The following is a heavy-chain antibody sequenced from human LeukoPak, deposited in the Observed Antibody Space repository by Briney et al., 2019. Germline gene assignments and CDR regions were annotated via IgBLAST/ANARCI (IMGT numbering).Heavy chain of an antibody. D-gene: IGHD3-3*01. CDR2: ISYTGTT. V-gene: IGHV4-59*11. CDR3: ARGGASLRFLQHFPSLYFDF. J-gene: IGHJ4*02. CDR1: GGSFSDHN. Sequence: SETLSLTCTVSGGSFSDHNWSWLRQPPGPGLEWIGYISYTGTTDYNPSLKSRVSISVDTSKSQFSLRLTSVTTADTAVYYCARGGASLRFLQHFPSLYFDFWGQGTLLTVSS.